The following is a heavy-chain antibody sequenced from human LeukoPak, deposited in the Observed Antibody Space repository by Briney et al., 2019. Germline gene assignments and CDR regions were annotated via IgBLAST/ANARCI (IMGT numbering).Heavy chain of an antibody. CDR3: ARGDPAYGSGSYYNWGFDP. D-gene: IGHD3-10*01. CDR2: INPNSGGT. Sequence: GASVKVSCKASGYTFTGYYMHWVRQAPGQGLEWMGWINPNSGGTNYAQKFQGWVTMTRDTSISTAYMELSRLRSDDTAVYYCARGDPAYGSGSYYNWGFDPWGQGTLVTVS. V-gene: IGHV1-2*04. J-gene: IGHJ5*02. CDR1: GYTFTGYY.